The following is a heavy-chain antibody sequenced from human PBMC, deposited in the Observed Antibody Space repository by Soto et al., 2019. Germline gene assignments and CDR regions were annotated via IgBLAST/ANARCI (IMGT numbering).Heavy chain of an antibody. J-gene: IGHJ6*02. Sequence: QVQLQQWGAGLLKPSETLSLTCAVYGGSFSRYFWNWIRQPPGKGREWIGEINHSGRTNYNPSLKSRVTISVDTSKNQFSLKLSSVTAADTAVYYCARGLSVTNTFYYYYAMDVWGQGTTVTVSS. CDR1: GGSFSRYF. D-gene: IGHD2-8*01. V-gene: IGHV4-34*01. CDR3: ARGLSVTNTFYYYYAMDV. CDR2: INHSGRT.